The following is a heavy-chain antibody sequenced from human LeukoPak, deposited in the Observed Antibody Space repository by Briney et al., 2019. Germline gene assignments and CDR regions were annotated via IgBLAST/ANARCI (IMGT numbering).Heavy chain of an antibody. CDR3: ATTKEDYYDASGYPDRFDP. CDR1: GGSFSGYY. Sequence: PSETLSLTCAVYGGSFSGYYWAWIRQPPGKGLEWIGSIHYSDGAYYNPSLKSRVTISLDSSKNQFSLRVSSVTAADTAVYHCATTKEDYYDASGYPDRFDPRGQGTLVTVSS. J-gene: IGHJ5*02. V-gene: IGHV4-34*01. D-gene: IGHD3-22*01. CDR2: IHYSDGA.